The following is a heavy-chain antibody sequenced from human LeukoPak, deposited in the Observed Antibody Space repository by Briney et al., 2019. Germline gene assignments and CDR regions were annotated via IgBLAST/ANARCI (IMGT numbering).Heavy chain of an antibody. CDR2: ISSSSDSI. CDR3: ARGERGDY. V-gene: IGHV3-21*06. J-gene: IGHJ4*02. CDR1: GFTFSSFS. Sequence: GGSLRLSCAASGFTFSSFSMNWVRQAPGKGLEWVSSISSSSDSIYYADSLKGRFTISRDNAKNSLYLQMNSLRAEDTAVYYCARGERGDYWGQGTLVTVSS. D-gene: IGHD1-26*01.